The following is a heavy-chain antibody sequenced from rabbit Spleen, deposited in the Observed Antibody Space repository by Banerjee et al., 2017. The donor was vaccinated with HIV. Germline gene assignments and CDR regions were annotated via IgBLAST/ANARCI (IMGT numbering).Heavy chain of an antibody. Sequence: EQLEESGGGLVKPEGSLTLTCTASGFSFSSSDYMCWVRQAPGKGLEWISCIAGVSSAFTYSATWAKGRFTCSKTSSTTVTLQMTSLTVADTATYFCARDAGTSFSTYGMDLWGPGTLVTVS. D-gene: IGHD8-1*01. J-gene: IGHJ6*01. CDR1: GFSFSSSDY. CDR3: ARDAGTSFSTYGMDL. V-gene: IGHV1S45*01. CDR2: IAGVSSAFT.